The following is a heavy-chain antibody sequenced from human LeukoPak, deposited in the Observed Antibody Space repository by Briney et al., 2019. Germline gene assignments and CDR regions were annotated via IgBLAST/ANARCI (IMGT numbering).Heavy chain of an antibody. J-gene: IGHJ4*02. Sequence: SVKVSCKASGGTFSSYAISWMRQAPGQGLEWMGGIIPIFGTANYAQKFQGRVTITADKSTSTAYMELSSLRSEDTAVYYCASGKVRVVPAATGAPFDYWGQGTLVTVSS. CDR3: ASGKVRVVPAATGAPFDY. CDR2: IIPIFGTA. CDR1: GGTFSSYA. V-gene: IGHV1-69*06. D-gene: IGHD2-2*01.